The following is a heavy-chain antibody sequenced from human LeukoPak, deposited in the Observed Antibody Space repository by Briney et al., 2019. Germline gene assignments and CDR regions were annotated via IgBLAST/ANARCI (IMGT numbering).Heavy chain of an antibody. J-gene: IGHJ4*02. CDR1: GGSFSGYY. D-gene: IGHD1-26*01. CDR2: INHSGST. CDR3: ARELSGSYSDY. Sequence: SETLSLTCAVYGGSFSGYYWNWIRQPPGKGLEWIGEINHSGSTTYNPSLKSRVTISVDTSKNQFSLKLSSVTAADTAVYYCARELSGSYSDYWGQGTLVTVSS. V-gene: IGHV4-34*01.